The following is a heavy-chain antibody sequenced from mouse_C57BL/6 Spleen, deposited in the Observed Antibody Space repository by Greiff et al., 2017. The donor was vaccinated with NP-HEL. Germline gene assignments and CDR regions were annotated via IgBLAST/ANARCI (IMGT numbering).Heavy chain of an antibody. Sequence: QVQLQQPGAELVRPGSSVKLSCKASGYTFTSYWMHWVKQRPIQGLEWIGNIDPSDSETHYNQKFKDKATLTVDKSSSTAYMQLSSRTSEDSAVYYCAREGVTTAPGFDVWGTGTTVTVSS. CDR3: AREGVTTAPGFDV. V-gene: IGHV1-52*01. CDR2: IDPSDSET. D-gene: IGHD1-2*01. J-gene: IGHJ1*03. CDR1: GYTFTSYW.